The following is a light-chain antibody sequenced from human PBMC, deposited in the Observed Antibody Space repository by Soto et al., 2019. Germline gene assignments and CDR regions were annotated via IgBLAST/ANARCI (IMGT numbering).Light chain of an antibody. CDR3: QHYGSSPWT. J-gene: IGKJ1*01. V-gene: IGKV3D-20*01. CDR1: QTVGSTY. CDR2: AAC. Sequence: EIVSTQSPGTLALSPGERASLSCGASQTVGSTYVAWYQQKPGLAPRLPIYAACSRATAIPDRFSGSGSGADLTPTISRPEPEDCAVYYCQHYGSSPWTLGQRNQVEL.